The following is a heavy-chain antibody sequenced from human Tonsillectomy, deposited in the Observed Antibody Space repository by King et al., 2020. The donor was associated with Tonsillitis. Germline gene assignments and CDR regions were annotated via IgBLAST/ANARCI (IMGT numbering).Heavy chain of an antibody. CDR3: ARGRGAAAGGFHP. Sequence: VQLVESGGGVVQPGRSLRLSCAASGFTFRSYAMHWVRQAPGKGLEWVALISYDGRNKYYADFVKGRFTISRDNFKNTLYLQMNSLRPEDTAVYYCARGRGAAAGGFHPWGQGTLVTVSS. V-gene: IGHV3-30*04. D-gene: IGHD6-13*01. J-gene: IGHJ5*02. CDR1: GFTFRSYA. CDR2: ISYDGRNK.